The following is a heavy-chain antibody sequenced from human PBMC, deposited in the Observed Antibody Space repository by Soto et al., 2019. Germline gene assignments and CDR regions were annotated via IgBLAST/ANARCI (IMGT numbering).Heavy chain of an antibody. CDR3: ARDLFYGSGRSTSNWFDP. CDR1: GGTFSSYA. Sequence: GASVKVSCKASGGTFSSYAISWVRQAPGQGLEWMGGIIPIFGTANYAQKFQGRVTITADESTSTAYMELSSLRSEDTAVYYCARDLFYGSGRSTSNWFDPWGQGTLVTVSS. V-gene: IGHV1-69*13. J-gene: IGHJ5*02. CDR2: IIPIFGTA. D-gene: IGHD3-10*01.